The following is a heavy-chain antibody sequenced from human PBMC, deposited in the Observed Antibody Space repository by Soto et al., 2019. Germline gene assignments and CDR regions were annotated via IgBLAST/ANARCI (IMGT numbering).Heavy chain of an antibody. J-gene: IGHJ4*02. CDR1: GYTFTHYY. CDR2: INPASGST. CDR3: ARDLAAGDH. D-gene: IGHD6-25*01. Sequence: QVQLVQSGAEVQKPGASVKLSCRTSGYTFTHYYIHWVRQAPGQGLEWLAIINPASGSTNYAQDFLGRVTLTMDTSTTTVYMELSGLRAEDTAIFYCARDLAAGDHWGQGNLVTVSS. V-gene: IGHV1-46*01.